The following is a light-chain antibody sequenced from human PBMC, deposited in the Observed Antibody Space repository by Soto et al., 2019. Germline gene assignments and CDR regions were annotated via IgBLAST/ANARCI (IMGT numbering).Light chain of an antibody. CDR1: QSVSSTY. J-gene: IGKJ5*01. V-gene: IGKV3-20*01. CDR3: QQYNNWPPIT. CDR2: GAS. Sequence: EIVLTQSPGTLSLSPGERATLSCRASQSVSSTYVAWYQQKSGQAPRLLIYGASSRATGIPDRFSGSGSGTEFTLTISSLQPDDFAVYYCQQYNNWPPITFGQGTRLEI.